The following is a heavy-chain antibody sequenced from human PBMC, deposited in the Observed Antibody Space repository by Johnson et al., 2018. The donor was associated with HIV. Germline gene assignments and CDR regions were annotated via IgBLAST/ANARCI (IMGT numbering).Heavy chain of an antibody. J-gene: IGHJ3*02. CDR1: GFTFDDYG. D-gene: IGHD2-15*01. CDR2: INWNGGST. Sequence: VQLVESGGGVVQPGGSLRLSCAASGFTFDDYGMSWVRQAPGKGLEWVAVINWNGGSTGYADSVQGRFTISRDNAKNSLYLQMNSLRAEDTALYYCARVVMGVVVGAGCGAFDIWGQGTMVTVSS. CDR3: ARVVMGVVVGAGCGAFDI. V-gene: IGHV3-20*04.